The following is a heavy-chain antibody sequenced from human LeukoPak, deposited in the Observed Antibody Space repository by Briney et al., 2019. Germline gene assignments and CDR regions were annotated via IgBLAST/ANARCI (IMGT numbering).Heavy chain of an antibody. CDR2: IRAYNGNT. D-gene: IGHD3-3*01. V-gene: IGHV1-18*01. J-gene: IGHJ3*02. CDR1: GYTFTSYG. Sequence: ASVKVSCKASGYTFTSYGISWVRQAPGQGLEWMGWIRAYNGNTNYAQKLQGRVTMTTDTSTSTAYMELRSLRSDDTAVYYCASQEYDFWSGSDDAFDIWGQGTMVTVSS. CDR3: ASQEYDFWSGSDDAFDI.